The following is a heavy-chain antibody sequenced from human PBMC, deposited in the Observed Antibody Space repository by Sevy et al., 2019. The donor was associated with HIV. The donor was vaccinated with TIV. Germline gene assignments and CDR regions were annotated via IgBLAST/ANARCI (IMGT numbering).Heavy chain of an antibody. D-gene: IGHD3-3*01. V-gene: IGHV3-30*04. CDR2: IAYDGSNK. CDR1: GFVFSSYA. Sequence: GGSLRLSCTASGFVFSSYAMHWVHQAPGKGLEWVAFIAYDGSNKNYADSVKGRFTLSRDNSKNTLYLQMNSLGAEDTAGYYCARPRFLEWLSSAAFDIWGQGTMVTVSS. CDR3: ARPRFLEWLSSAAFDI. J-gene: IGHJ3*02.